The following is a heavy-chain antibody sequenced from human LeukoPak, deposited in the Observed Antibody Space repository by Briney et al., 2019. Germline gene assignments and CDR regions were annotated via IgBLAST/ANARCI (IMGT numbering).Heavy chain of an antibody. Sequence: GESLKISCKGSGYSFTSYGISWVRKAPGQGLEWMGWISAYNGNTNYAQKLQGRVTMTTDTSTSTAYMELRSLRSDDTAVYYCARDRVTISKPEAAFDIWGQGTMVTVSS. D-gene: IGHD3-3*01. CDR1: GYSFTSYG. V-gene: IGHV1-18*01. J-gene: IGHJ3*02. CDR2: ISAYNGNT. CDR3: ARDRVTISKPEAAFDI.